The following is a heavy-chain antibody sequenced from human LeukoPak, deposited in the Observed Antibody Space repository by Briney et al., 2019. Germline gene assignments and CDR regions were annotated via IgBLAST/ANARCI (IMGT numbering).Heavy chain of an antibody. CDR1: GFTFSSYG. D-gene: IGHD6-19*01. Sequence: GRSLRLSCAASGFTFSSYGMHWVRQAPGKGLEWVAVIWYDGSNKYYADSVKGRFTISRDNSKNTLYLQMNSLRAEDTAVYYCARGGAGSGWSNWFDPWGQGTLVTVSS. V-gene: IGHV3-33*01. J-gene: IGHJ5*02. CDR2: IWYDGSNK. CDR3: ARGGAGSGWSNWFDP.